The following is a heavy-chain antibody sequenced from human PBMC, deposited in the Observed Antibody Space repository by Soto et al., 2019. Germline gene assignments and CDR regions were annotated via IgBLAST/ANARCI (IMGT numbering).Heavy chain of an antibody. CDR3: AKGEWELYYFDY. J-gene: IGHJ4*02. CDR1: GFTFSSYA. Sequence: GGSLRLSCAASGFTFSSYAMSWVRQAPGKGLEWVSAISGSGGSTYYADSVKDRFTISRDNSKNTLYLQMNSLRAEDTAVYYCAKGEWELYYFDYWGQGTLVTVSS. V-gene: IGHV3-23*01. CDR2: ISGSGGST. D-gene: IGHD1-26*01.